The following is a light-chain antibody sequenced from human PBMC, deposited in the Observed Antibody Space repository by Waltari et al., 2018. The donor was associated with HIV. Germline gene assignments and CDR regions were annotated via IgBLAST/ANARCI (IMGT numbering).Light chain of an antibody. CDR2: EDS. V-gene: IGLV3-25*03. CDR1: ALPMHY. Sequence: SPELTQPLSVSVSPGQTAKITCSGAALPMHYSHWYQQKPGQAPVLVIYEDSERPSGIPERFSGSSSGATVTLTVSGVQAEDEADYYCQSAHRNAKVFGGGTKLTVL. CDR3: QSAHRNAKV. J-gene: IGLJ3*02.